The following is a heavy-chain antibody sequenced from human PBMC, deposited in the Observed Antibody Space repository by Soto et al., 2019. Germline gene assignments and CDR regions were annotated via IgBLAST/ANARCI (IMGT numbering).Heavy chain of an antibody. V-gene: IGHV4-31*03. D-gene: IGHD6-13*01. Sequence: PSETLSLTCTVSGGSISSGGYYWSWIRQQPGKGLEWIGYIYYSGSTYYNPSLKSRVTISVDTSKNQFSLKLSSVTAADTAVYYCARDTAAAGTLFYFDYWGQGTLVTVSS. J-gene: IGHJ4*02. CDR2: IYYSGST. CDR1: GGSISSGGYY. CDR3: ARDTAAAGTLFYFDY.